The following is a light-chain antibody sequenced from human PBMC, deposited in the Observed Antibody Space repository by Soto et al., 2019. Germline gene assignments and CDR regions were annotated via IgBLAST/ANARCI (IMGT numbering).Light chain of an antibody. CDR2: GAS. V-gene: IGKV3-15*01. CDR1: QSVSSN. Sequence: EIVMTQSRATLSVSPGERATLSCRASQSVSSNLAWYQQKPGQVPRLLIYGASTRATGIPARFSGSGSGTEFTLTISSLQSEDFAVYYCQQYNNWPPWTFGQGTKVEIK. J-gene: IGKJ1*01. CDR3: QQYNNWPPWT.